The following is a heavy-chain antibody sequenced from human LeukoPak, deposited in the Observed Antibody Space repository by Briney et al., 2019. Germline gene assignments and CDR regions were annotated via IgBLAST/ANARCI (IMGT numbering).Heavy chain of an antibody. J-gene: IGHJ4*02. CDR1: GGTFSGYA. D-gene: IGHD3-22*01. CDR3: AHGSPYYYDSSGYPVSSCDY. V-gene: IGHV1-69*06. CDR2: IIPIFGTA. Sequence: PVKVSCKASGGTFSGYAIIWVRQAPGQGLEWMGRIIPIFGTANYAQKFQGRVTITADKSTSTAYMELSSLRSEDTAVYYCAHGSPYYYDSSGYPVSSCDYWGQGTLVTVSS.